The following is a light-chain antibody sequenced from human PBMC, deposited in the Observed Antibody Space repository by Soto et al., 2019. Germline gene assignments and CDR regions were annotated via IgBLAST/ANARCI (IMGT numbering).Light chain of an antibody. CDR1: QSLNNW. V-gene: IGKV1-5*03. CDR2: KAS. CDR3: QQYNSYSWT. Sequence: DIQMTQFPSTLSASVRDRVTITCRASQSLNNWLAWYQQKPGNAPKLLIYKASNLESGVPSRFSGSGSGTEFTLTISSLQPDDLATYYCQQYNSYSWTFGQGTKVEIK. J-gene: IGKJ1*01.